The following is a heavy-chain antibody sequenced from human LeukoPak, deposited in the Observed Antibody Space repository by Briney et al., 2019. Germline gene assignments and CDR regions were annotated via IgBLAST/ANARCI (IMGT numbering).Heavy chain of an antibody. Sequence: ASVKVSCKASGYSFSSYGISWVRQAPGQGLEWMGCISAYNGNTNYAQQLQGRVTMTTDTSTSTANMELRSLRSDDTAVYYCARAHPEYYDSRGRNPLDYWGQGTLVTVSS. CDR1: GYSFSSYG. J-gene: IGHJ4*02. CDR3: ARAHPEYYDSRGRNPLDY. V-gene: IGHV1-18*01. D-gene: IGHD3-22*01. CDR2: ISAYNGNT.